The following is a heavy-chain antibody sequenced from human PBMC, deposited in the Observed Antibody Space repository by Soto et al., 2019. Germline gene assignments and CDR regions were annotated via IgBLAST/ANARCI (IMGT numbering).Heavy chain of an antibody. Sequence: ASVKVSCKASGDTFTNYGLTWVRQAPGQGPEWVGWISAYNGNTHYAQKLQGRVAMTTDTSTSTAYMELRSLSSDDTAVYYCARPQNDILTDSYTNYFDSWGQGTPVTVSS. J-gene: IGHJ4*02. D-gene: IGHD3-9*01. CDR2: ISAYNGNT. CDR3: ARPQNDILTDSYTNYFDS. V-gene: IGHV1-18*01. CDR1: GDTFTNYG.